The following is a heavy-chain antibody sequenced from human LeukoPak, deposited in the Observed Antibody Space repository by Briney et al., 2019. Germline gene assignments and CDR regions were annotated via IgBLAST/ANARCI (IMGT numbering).Heavy chain of an antibody. D-gene: IGHD2-21*02. Sequence: PSGRSLRLSCEASGFTFSSYGMHSVRQAPGKGLEWVAVIWYDGSEKYYGDSVKGRFTISRDNSKNMLYLQMSSLRAEDTALYYCARSHRLLLPDYWGQGTLVTVSS. CDR3: ARSHRLLLPDY. J-gene: IGHJ4*02. CDR2: IWYDGSEK. V-gene: IGHV3-33*01. CDR1: GFTFSSYG.